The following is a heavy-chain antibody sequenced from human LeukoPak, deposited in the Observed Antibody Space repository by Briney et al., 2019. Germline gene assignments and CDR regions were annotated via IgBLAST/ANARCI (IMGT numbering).Heavy chain of an antibody. D-gene: IGHD6-19*01. Sequence: GGSLRLSCAASRFTFSTYWMSWVRQVPGKGLEWVANIKEDGSVKYYVDSVKGRFTISRDNTNNTLYLQMNSLRADDTAVYFCARDSTWLLDYWGQGTLITVSS. CDR3: ARDSTWLLDY. CDR1: RFTFSTYW. V-gene: IGHV3-7*03. CDR2: IKEDGSVK. J-gene: IGHJ4*02.